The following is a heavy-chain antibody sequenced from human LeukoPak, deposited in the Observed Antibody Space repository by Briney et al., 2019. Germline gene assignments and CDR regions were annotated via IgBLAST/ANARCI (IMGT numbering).Heavy chain of an antibody. CDR1: GGTFSSYA. CDR3: IYYDSSGYFY. J-gene: IGHJ4*02. D-gene: IGHD3-22*01. CDR2: IIPIFGTA. V-gene: IGHV1-69*05. Sequence: SVKVSCKASGGTFSSYAISWVRQAPGQGLEWMGRIIPIFGTANYAQKFQGRVTITTDESTSTAYMELSSLRSEDTAVYYCIYYDSSGYFYWGQGTLVTVSS.